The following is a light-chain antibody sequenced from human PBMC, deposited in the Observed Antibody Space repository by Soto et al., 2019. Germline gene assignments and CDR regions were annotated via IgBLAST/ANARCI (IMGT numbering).Light chain of an antibody. V-gene: IGKV3-20*01. J-gene: IGKJ4*01. CDR2: GAS. Sequence: EIVLTQSPGTLSLSPGDRATLSCRASQSLSSSYLAWYQQKPGQAPRLLIYGASSRATDIPDRFTGSGSGTDFTLTIRRLEPEDFAVYYCQQYGSSPALTFGGGTKVEIE. CDR1: QSLSSSY. CDR3: QQYGSSPALT.